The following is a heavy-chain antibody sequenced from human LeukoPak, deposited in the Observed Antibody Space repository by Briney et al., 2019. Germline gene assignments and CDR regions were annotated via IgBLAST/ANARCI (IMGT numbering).Heavy chain of an antibody. Sequence: PGGSLRLSCAASGFTFSIFAMNGVRQAPGKGLEGVSTISGTCDSTNYADSVKGRFTIYRDNSKNTLSLQLNSLRAEDTAVYYCAKDYSSGWYDYWGQGTLVTVSS. D-gene: IGHD6-19*01. V-gene: IGHV3-23*01. CDR2: ISGTCDST. J-gene: IGHJ4*02. CDR3: AKDYSSGWYDY. CDR1: GFTFSIFA.